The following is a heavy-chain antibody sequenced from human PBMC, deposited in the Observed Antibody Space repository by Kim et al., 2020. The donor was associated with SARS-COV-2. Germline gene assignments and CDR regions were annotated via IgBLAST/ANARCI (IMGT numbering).Heavy chain of an antibody. CDR2: INTNTGNP. V-gene: IGHV7-4-1*02. J-gene: IGHJ5*02. Sequence: ASVKVSCKASGYTFTSYAMNWVRQAPGQGLEWMGWINTNTGNPTYAQGFTGRFVFSLDTSVSTAYLQISSLKAEDTAVYYCAREPGRSMVTIFGVVSNWFDPWGQGTLVTVSS. D-gene: IGHD3-3*01. CDR1: GYTFTSYA. CDR3: AREPGRSMVTIFGVVSNWFDP.